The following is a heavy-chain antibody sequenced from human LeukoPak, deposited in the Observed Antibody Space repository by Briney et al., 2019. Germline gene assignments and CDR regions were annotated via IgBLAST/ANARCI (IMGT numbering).Heavy chain of an antibody. Sequence: SETLSLTCAVYGASFSGYYWSWIRQSPGKGLEWIGEIFHSGTTIYNPSLKSRVTMSVDTSKNHFSLKLSSVTAADTAVYYCASRNWGGGDYWGQGTLVTVSP. CDR1: GASFSGYY. D-gene: IGHD7-27*01. CDR2: IFHSGTT. CDR3: ASRNWGGGDY. V-gene: IGHV4-34*12. J-gene: IGHJ4*02.